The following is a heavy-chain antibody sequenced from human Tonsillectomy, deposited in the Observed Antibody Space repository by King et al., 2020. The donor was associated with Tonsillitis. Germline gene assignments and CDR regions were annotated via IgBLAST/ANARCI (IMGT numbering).Heavy chain of an antibody. V-gene: IGHV3-21*01. CDR3: ARDPEDCAADCGPDY. CDR2: ITGSSTYI. J-gene: IGHJ4*02. Sequence: VQLVESGGGLVKPGGSLRLSCTTSGFPFDSYSMNWVRQAPGKGLEWVSPITGSSTYILYADSVQGRFTISRDNAKNSLYLQMDSLRAEDTAVYYCARDPEDCAADCGPDYWGQGTLVTVSS. D-gene: IGHD2-21*02. CDR1: GFPFDSYS.